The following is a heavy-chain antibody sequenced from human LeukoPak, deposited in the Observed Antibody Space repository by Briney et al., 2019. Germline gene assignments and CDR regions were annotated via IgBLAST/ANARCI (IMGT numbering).Heavy chain of an antibody. J-gene: IGHJ4*02. CDR3: ARARYCSGGSCLNFDY. D-gene: IGHD2-15*01. CDR2: INSDGSST. V-gene: IGHV3-74*01. Sequence: PGGSLRLSCAASGFTFSSYWMHWVRQAPGKGLVWVSRINSDGSSTSYADSVKGRFTISRDNAKNTLYLQMNSLRAEDTAVYYCARARYCSGGSCLNFDYWGQGTLVTVSS. CDR1: GFTFSSYW.